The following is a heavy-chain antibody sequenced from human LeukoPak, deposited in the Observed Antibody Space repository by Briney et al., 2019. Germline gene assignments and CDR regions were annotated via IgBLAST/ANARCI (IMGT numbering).Heavy chain of an antibody. D-gene: IGHD6-19*01. CDR2: IYHSGST. CDR3: ARDLYSSGWGYFDY. J-gene: IGHJ4*02. CDR1: GYSISSGYY. V-gene: IGHV4-38-2*02. Sequence: SETLSPTCTISGYSISSGYYWGWIRQPPGKGLEWIGSIYHSGSTYYNPSLMSRVTISLDTSENQFSLKLSSVTAADTAVYYCARDLYSSGWGYFDYWGQGTLVTVSS.